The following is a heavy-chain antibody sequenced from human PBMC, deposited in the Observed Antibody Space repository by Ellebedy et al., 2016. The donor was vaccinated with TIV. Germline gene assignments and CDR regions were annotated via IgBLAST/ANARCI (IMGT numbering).Heavy chain of an antibody. CDR2: INQDGSTK. Sequence: GESLKISXAASGFSFSSSWMNWVRQAPGKGLEWVANINQDGSTKRHVDSVKGRFTMSRDNAKNSLYLQMNSLRVEDTAVYFCVAWGGLFNYWGQGTLVTVSS. CDR1: GFSFSSSW. CDR3: VAWGGLFNY. D-gene: IGHD3-16*01. J-gene: IGHJ4*02. V-gene: IGHV3-7*01.